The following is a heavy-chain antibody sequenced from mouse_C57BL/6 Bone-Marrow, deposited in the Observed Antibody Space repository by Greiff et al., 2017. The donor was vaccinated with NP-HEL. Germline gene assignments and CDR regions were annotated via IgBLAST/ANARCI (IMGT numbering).Heavy chain of an antibody. CDR1: GFTFSSYA. D-gene: IGHD2-2*01. CDR2: ISSGGDYI. J-gene: IGHJ2*01. V-gene: IGHV5-9-1*02. Sequence: EVKLVESGEGLVKPGGSLKLSCAASGFTFSSYAMSWVRQTPEKRLEWVAYISSGGDYIYYVDTVKGRFTISRDNARNTLYLQMSSLKSEDTAMYYCTRDRNGYDHYFDYWGQGTTLTVSS. CDR3: TRDRNGYDHYFDY.